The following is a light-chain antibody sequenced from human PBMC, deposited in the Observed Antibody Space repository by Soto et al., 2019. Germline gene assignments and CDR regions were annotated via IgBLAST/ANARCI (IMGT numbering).Light chain of an antibody. CDR3: QQYITYPYA. CDR2: EAS. J-gene: IGKJ1*01. CDR1: QSTSTW. Sequence: DIQMTQSPSTLSASVGDRVTITCRASQSTSTWLAWYQQRPGKTPKLLISEASKLESGVPSRFSSSGSGTEFPLTICSLQPDHFATYYCQQYITYPYAFRQGTKVEIK. V-gene: IGKV1-5*03.